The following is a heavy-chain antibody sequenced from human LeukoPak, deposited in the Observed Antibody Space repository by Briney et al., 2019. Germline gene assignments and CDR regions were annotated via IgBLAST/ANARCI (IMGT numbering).Heavy chain of an antibody. V-gene: IGHV3-23*01. CDR3: AKAQWLVNNGFNYFDY. J-gene: IGHJ4*02. CDR2: ISGSGGST. CDR1: GFTFSSYA. D-gene: IGHD6-19*01. Sequence: GGSLRLSCAASGFTFSSYAMSWVRQAPGKGLEWVSAISGSGGSTYYADSVKGRFTISRDNSKNTLYLQMISLRAEDTAVYYCAKAQWLVNNGFNYFDYWGQGTLVTVSS.